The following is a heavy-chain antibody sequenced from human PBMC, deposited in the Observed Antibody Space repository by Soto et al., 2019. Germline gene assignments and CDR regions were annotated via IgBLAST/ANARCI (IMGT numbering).Heavy chain of an antibody. CDR3: ARDLRRIADNWFDP. CDR1: GGTFSSYA. Sequence: GASVKVSCKASGGTFSSYAISWVRQAPGQGLEWMGGIIPIFGTANYAQKFQGRVTITADESTSTAYMELSSLRSEDTAVYYCARDLRRIADNWFDPWGQGTLVTVSS. CDR2: IIPIFGTA. V-gene: IGHV1-69*13. D-gene: IGHD6-13*01. J-gene: IGHJ5*02.